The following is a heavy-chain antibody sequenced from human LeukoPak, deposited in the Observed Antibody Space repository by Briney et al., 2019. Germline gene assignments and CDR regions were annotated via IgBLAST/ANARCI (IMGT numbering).Heavy chain of an antibody. CDR2: FDPEDGET. CDR1: GYTLTELS. V-gene: IGHV1-24*01. D-gene: IGHD4-23*01. J-gene: IGHJ3*02. CDR3: AAQLPLDYGGNSGGGAFDI. Sequence: GASVKVSCKVSGYTLTELSMHWVRQAPGKGLEWMGGFDPEDGETIYAQKFQGRVTMTEDTSTDTAYMELSSLRSEDTAVYYCAAQLPLDYGGNSGGGAFDIWGQGTMVTVSS.